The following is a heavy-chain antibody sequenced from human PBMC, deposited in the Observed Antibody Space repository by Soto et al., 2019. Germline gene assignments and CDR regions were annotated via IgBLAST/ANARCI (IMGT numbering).Heavy chain of an antibody. Sequence: LRLSCTASGFTFGDYAMSWFRQAPGKGLEWVGFIRSKAYGGTTEYAASVKGRFTISRDDSKSIAYLQMNSLKTEDTAVYYCTAGSITIFGVAPDWFDPWGQGTLVTVSS. V-gene: IGHV3-49*03. J-gene: IGHJ5*02. CDR2: IRSKAYGGTT. CDR3: TAGSITIFGVAPDWFDP. CDR1: GFTFGDYA. D-gene: IGHD3-3*01.